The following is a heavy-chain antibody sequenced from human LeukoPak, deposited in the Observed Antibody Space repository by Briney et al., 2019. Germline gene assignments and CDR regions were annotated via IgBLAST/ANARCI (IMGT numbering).Heavy chain of an antibody. CDR2: ISGSGGST. CDR1: GFTFSSYA. J-gene: IGHJ4*02. V-gene: IGHV3-23*01. D-gene: IGHD5/OR15-5a*01. Sequence: PGGSLRLSCAASGFTFSSYAMRWVRQAPGKGLEWVSAISGSGGSTYYADSVKGRFTISRDNSKNTLYLQMNSVRAEDTAVYHCAKDRQDFYEGTDYFDYWGQGTLVTVSS. CDR3: AKDRQDFYEGTDYFDY.